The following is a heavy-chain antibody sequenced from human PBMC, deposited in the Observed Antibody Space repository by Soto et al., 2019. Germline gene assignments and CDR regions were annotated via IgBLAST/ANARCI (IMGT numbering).Heavy chain of an antibody. D-gene: IGHD2-8*01. J-gene: IGHJ6*04. Sequence: SETLPLTCTVSGGSISSGGYYWSWIRQHPGKGLEWIGYIYYSGSTYYNPSLKSRVTISVDTSKNQFSLKLSSVTAADTAVYYCARDCTNGLDVWGKGTTVTVSS. CDR1: GGSISSGGYY. CDR3: ARDCTNGLDV. CDR2: IYYSGST. V-gene: IGHV4-31*03.